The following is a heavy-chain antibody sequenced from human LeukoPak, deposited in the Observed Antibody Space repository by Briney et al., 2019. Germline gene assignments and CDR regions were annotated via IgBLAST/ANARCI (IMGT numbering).Heavy chain of an antibody. V-gene: IGHV1-18*01. CDR1: GYTFTSYG. CDR3: ARDRYPFIVVVPAEYYGMDV. Sequence: ASVKVSCKASGYTFTSYGISWVRQAPGQGLEWMGWISAYNGNTNYAQKLQGRVTITTDTSTSTAYMELRSLRSDDTAVYYCARDRYPFIVVVPAEYYGMDVWGQGTTVTVSS. D-gene: IGHD2-2*01. CDR2: ISAYNGNT. J-gene: IGHJ6*02.